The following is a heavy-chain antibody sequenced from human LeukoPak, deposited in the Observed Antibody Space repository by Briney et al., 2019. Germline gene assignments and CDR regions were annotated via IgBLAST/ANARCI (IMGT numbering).Heavy chain of an antibody. Sequence: PGGSLRLSCAASGFTFSSYGMHWVRQAPGKGLEWVAVIWYDGSNKYYADSVKGRFTISRDNSKNTLYLQMNSLRAEDTAVYYCAKCGSDYDGSGYYYGGQGTLVTVSS. CDR2: IWYDGSNK. V-gene: IGHV3-33*06. CDR3: AKCGSDYDGSGYYY. J-gene: IGHJ4*02. D-gene: IGHD3-22*01. CDR1: GFTFSSYG.